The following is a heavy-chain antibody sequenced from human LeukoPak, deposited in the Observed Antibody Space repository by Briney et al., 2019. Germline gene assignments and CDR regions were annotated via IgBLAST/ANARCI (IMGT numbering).Heavy chain of an antibody. V-gene: IGHV3-30-3*01. CDR1: GFTFSSYA. D-gene: IGHD2-15*01. Sequence: PGGSLRLSCAASGFTFSSYAMHWVRQAPGKGLEWVAVISYDGSNKYYTDSVKGRFTISRDNSKNTLYLQMNSLTAEDTAVYYCARVVDLFWYFDYWGQGTLVTVSS. CDR2: ISYDGSNK. J-gene: IGHJ4*02. CDR3: ARVVDLFWYFDY.